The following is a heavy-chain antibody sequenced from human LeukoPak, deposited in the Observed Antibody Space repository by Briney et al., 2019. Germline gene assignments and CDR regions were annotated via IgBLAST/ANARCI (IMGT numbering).Heavy chain of an antibody. V-gene: IGHV4-34*01. CDR2: INHSGST. D-gene: IGHD4-11*01. J-gene: IGHJ5*02. Sequence: SETLSLTCTVSGGSISSAGYYWSWIRQPPGKGLEWIGEINHSGSTNYNPSLKSRVTISVDTSKNQFSLKLSSVTAADTAVYYCARGKFYSNNWFDPWGQGTLVTVSS. CDR1: GGSISSAGYY. CDR3: ARGKFYSNNWFDP.